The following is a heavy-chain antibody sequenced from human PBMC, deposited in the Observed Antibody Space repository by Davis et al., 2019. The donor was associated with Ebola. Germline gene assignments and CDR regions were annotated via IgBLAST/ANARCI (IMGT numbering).Heavy chain of an antibody. Sequence: SVKVSCKASGFTFTSTAVQWVRQPRGQRLEWIGWIVVGSGNTNYAQKFQERVTITRDMSTSTAYMELSSLRSEDTAVYYCSAPEYYYDSSGYPPFDYWGQGTLVTVSS. V-gene: IGHV1-58*01. CDR1: GFTFTSTA. CDR2: IVVGSGNT. CDR3: SAPEYYYDSSGYPPFDY. J-gene: IGHJ4*02. D-gene: IGHD3-22*01.